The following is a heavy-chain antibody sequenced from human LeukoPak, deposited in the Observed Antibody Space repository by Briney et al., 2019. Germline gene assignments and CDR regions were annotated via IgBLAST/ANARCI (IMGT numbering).Heavy chain of an antibody. V-gene: IGHV4-39*07. CDR3: ARVMVRGVQY. CDR1: GGSISSSSYY. Sequence: SETLSLTCTVSGGSISSSSYYWGWIRQSPGKGLEWIGNIYYSGSTYYNPSLKSRVTISVDTSKSQFSLKLSSVTAADTAVYYCARVMVRGVQYWGQGTLVTVSS. D-gene: IGHD3-10*01. J-gene: IGHJ4*02. CDR2: IYYSGST.